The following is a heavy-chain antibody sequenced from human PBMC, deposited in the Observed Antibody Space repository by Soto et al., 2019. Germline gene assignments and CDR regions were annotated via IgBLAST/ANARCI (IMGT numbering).Heavy chain of an antibody. D-gene: IGHD5-12*01. CDR2: INHSGST. V-gene: IGHV4-34*01. J-gene: IGHJ4*02. Sequence: SETLSLTCTVSGGSISSYYWSWLRQPPGKGLEWIGEINHSGSTNYNPSLKSRVTISVDTSPNQFSLKLSSVTAADTAVYYCASHPVKFMATSSRGRLCDYWGQGT. CDR1: GGSISSYY. CDR3: ASHPVKFMATSSRGRLCDY.